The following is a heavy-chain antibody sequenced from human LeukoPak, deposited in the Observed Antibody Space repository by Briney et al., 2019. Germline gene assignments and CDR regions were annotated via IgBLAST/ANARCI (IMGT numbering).Heavy chain of an antibody. CDR2: IKEDGSEQ. CDR1: GFTFSSYW. V-gene: IGHV3-7*01. Sequence: GGSRRLSCAASGFTFSSYWMSWVRQAPGKGLEWVASIKEDGSEQYYVDSVKGRFTISRDNAKNSLYLQMNSLRAEDMAVYYCARGGYYWGAWGQGTLVTVSS. CDR3: ARGGYYWGA. D-gene: IGHD1-1*01. J-gene: IGHJ5*02.